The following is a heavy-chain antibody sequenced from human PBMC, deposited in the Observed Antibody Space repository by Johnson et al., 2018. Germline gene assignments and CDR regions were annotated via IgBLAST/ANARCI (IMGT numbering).Heavy chain of an antibody. CDR1: GFTFSSYA. CDR3: AKEIIGTTQGH. CDR2: ISSSGGST. J-gene: IGHJ1*01. Sequence: VQLLESGGALVQPGGSLRLSCAASGFTFSSYAMSWVRQAPGKGLECVSVISSSGGSTYYAGSVKGRFTISSDNSRNMLYLQMNSLRAADRAVYYCAKEIIGTTQGHWGQGTLVTVSS. D-gene: IGHD1-7*01. V-gene: IGHV3-23*01.